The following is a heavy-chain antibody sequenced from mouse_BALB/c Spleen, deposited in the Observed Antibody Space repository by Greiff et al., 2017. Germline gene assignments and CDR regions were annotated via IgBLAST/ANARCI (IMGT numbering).Heavy chain of an antibody. D-gene: IGHD2-4*01. CDR3: AMRGLRRGFAY. V-gene: IGHV3-2*02. CDR1: GYSITSDYA. J-gene: IGHJ3*01. Sequence: EVQLVESGPGLVKPSQSLSLTCTVTGYSITSDYAWNWIRQFPGNKLEWMGYISYSGSTSYNPSLKSRISITRDTSKNQFFLQLNSVTTEDTATYYCAMRGLRRGFAYWGQGTLVTVSA. CDR2: ISYSGST.